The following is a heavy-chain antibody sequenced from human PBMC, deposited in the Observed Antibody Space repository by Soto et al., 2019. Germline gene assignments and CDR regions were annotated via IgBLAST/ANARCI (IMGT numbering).Heavy chain of an antibody. CDR2: ITGTGLYI. CDR1: GFDFDTFT. CDR3: ARVRHGDAIIIMDL. Sequence: PRLSCEASGFDFDTFTMNLVRQAPWKGLEWPSSITGTGLYIHYADSLRGRFTISRDNAKNSLYLQMNSLGADDSAVYYCARVRHGDAIIIMDLWG. D-gene: IGHD3-16*01. J-gene: IGHJ2*01. V-gene: IGHV3-21*01.